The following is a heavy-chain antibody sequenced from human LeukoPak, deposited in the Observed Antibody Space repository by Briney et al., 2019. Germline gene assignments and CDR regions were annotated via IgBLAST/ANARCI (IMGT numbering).Heavy chain of an antibody. V-gene: IGHV4-4*09. CDR2: IYTSGST. CDR1: GGSISSYY. D-gene: IGHD2-2*01. J-gene: IGHJ6*03. Sequence: SETLFLTCTVSGGSISSYYWSWIRQPPGKGLEWIGYIYTSGSTNYNPSLKSRVTISVDTSKNQFSLKLSSVTAADTAVYYCARAVVPAGYYYYYMDVWGKGTTVTVSS. CDR3: ARAVVPAGYYYYYMDV.